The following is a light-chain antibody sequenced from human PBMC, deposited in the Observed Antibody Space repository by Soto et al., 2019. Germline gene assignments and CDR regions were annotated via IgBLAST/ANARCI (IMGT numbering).Light chain of an antibody. CDR1: SSDIGSYNL. CDR3: CSYAGSMGLV. V-gene: IGLV2-23*01. Sequence: QSALTQPASVSGSPGQWITISCTGSSSDIGSYNLVSWYQQHPGKAPKLMIYEGSKRPSGVSDRFSGSKSGNTPSLTISGLQAEDEADYYCCSYAGSMGLVFGGGTKLTVL. CDR2: EGS. J-gene: IGLJ2*01.